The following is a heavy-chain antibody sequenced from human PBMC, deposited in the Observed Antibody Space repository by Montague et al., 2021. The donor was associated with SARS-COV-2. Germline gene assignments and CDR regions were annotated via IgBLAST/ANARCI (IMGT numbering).Heavy chain of an antibody. CDR3: ARADDCFDY. J-gene: IGHJ4*02. V-gene: IGHV3-7*01. Sequence: SLRLSCAASGFAFSDYWVTWIRQAPGKGLEWVATIKKDGTEKYYLASVKGRFTVSRENAKSSLFLQMSNVRVDDTAVYYCARADDCFDYWGRGTLVTVSS. CDR2: IKKDGTEK. CDR1: GFAFSDYW.